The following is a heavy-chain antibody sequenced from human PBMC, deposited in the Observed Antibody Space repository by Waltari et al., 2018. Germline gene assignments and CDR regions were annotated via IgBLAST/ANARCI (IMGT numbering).Heavy chain of an antibody. CDR3: ATYIGASVGTAAFDV. D-gene: IGHD5-12*01. J-gene: IGHJ3*01. V-gene: IGHV4-39*01. Sequence: QLQLQESGPRLVRPSETLSLICGVSGVSITSNRHYWAWIRKSPGRGLEWSGPVSYSGTTYISPSLKSRVSVSRDTSKNQVSLILGSVTAADMAVYYCATYIGASVGTAAFDVWGQGTMVTVSS. CDR2: VSYSGTT. CDR1: GVSITSNRHY.